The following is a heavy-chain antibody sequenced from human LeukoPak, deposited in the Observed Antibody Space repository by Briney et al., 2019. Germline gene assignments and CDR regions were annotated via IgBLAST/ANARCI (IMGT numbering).Heavy chain of an antibody. CDR3: AGYSSGYYFGY. CDR2: IIPILGIA. CDR1: GGTFSSYA. V-gene: IGHV1-69*04. Sequence: SVKVSCKASGGTFSSYAISWVRQAPGQGLEWVGRIIPILGIANYAQKFQGRVTITADKSTSTAYMELSSLRSEDTAVYYCAGYSSGYYFGYWGQGTLVTVSS. D-gene: IGHD3-22*01. J-gene: IGHJ4*02.